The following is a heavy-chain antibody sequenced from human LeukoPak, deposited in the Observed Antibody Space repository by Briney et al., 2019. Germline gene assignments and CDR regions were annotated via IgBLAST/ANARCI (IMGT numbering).Heavy chain of an antibody. CDR3: ARGYSGYYFYYGMDV. Sequence: GEVLKISRRCSGYTFATYWNVWGRQMPGKGLEWVVFIYRGDSDTRYSPSFQGQVTISADKSISTAYLQWSSLKASDTAMYYCARGYSGYYFYYGMDVWGQGTTVIVSS. D-gene: IGHD5-12*01. CDR2: IYRGDSDT. CDR1: GYTFATYW. J-gene: IGHJ6*02. V-gene: IGHV5-51*01.